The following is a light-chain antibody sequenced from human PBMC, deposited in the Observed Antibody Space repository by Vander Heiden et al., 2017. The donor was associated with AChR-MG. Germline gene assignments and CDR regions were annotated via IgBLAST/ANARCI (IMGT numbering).Light chain of an antibody. CDR3: CSYAGSLNYV. J-gene: IGLJ1*01. CDR2: DVS. V-gene: IGLV2-11*01. Sequence: QSALTQPRSVSGSTGQSVTISCTGTSSDVGGNNYVCWYQQHPGKANKLMIYDVSKRPAGVPDRFSGSKSGNTAALTISGLQAEDEADYYCCSYAGSLNYVFGTGTKVTVL. CDR1: SSDVGGNNY.